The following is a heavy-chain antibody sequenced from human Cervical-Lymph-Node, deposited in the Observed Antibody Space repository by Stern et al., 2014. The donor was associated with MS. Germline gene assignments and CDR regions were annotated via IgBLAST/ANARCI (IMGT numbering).Heavy chain of an antibody. V-gene: IGHV5-51*03. D-gene: IGHD5-24*01. CDR1: VDSFSGYW. J-gene: IGHJ3*02. Sequence: EVQLEESGAEARKPGESLKISCKGSVDSFSGYWIGWVRQRPGKGLEWMGIIYPGAPATRYSPSFQGQVPMSADKSINPAYLQWSSLKASDTAIYYCARRIRDGYDWDAFNIWGQGTMVTVSS. CDR3: ARRIRDGYDWDAFNI. CDR2: IYPGAPAT.